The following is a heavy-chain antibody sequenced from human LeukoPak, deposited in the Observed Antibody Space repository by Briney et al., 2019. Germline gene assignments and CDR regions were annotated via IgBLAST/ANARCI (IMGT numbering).Heavy chain of an antibody. CDR2: MHYSGDS. D-gene: IGHD1-1*01. CDR1: GNSISSFF. V-gene: IGHV4-59*01. CDR3: ARDLELERNRWNYFES. Sequence: SQTLSLTCTVSGNSISSFFWSWIRQPPGKGLEWIGSMHYSGDSKYNPSLRSRVSLSIDTSKQQFSLRLSSVTAADTAVYYCARDLELERNRWNYFESWGQGALVTVSS. J-gene: IGHJ4*02.